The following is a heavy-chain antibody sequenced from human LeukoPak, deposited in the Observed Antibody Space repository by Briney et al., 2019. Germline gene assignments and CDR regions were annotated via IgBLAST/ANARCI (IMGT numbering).Heavy chain of an antibody. CDR3: AKSRRGANSGGSYYFDY. D-gene: IGHD2-15*01. V-gene: IGHV3-23*01. J-gene: IGHJ4*02. CDR2: ISRSGDIT. CDR1: GFTFSNYA. Sequence: PGGSLRLSCAASGFTFSNYAMTWVRQAPGKGLEWVSAISRSGDITYYADPVKGRFTISRDNSKNTLHLQMNSLRAKDTAVYYCAKSRRGANSGGSYYFDYWGQGTLVTVSS.